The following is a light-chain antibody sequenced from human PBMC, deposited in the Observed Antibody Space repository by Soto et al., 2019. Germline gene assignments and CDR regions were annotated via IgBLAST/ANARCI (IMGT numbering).Light chain of an antibody. CDR3: QQYGSIPWT. CDR2: DAS. CDR1: ESVVSSY. V-gene: IGKV3-20*01. Sequence: EIVLTQSPGTLSLSPVGIATLSCRASESVVSSYLAWYQLKPGQAPRLLIYDASSRATGIPDRFSGSGSGTDFTLTISRLEPEDFAVYYCQQYGSIPWTFGQGTKVDIK. J-gene: IGKJ1*01.